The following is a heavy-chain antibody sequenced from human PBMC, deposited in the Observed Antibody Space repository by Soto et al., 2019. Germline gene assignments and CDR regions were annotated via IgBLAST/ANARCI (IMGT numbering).Heavy chain of an antibody. CDR2: TYYRSKWYN. Sequence: PSQTLSLTCAISGDSVSSNSAAWNWIRQSPSRGLEWLGRTYYRSKWYNDYAVSVKSRITINPGTSKNQFTLQLNSVTPEDTAVYYCARDLKGSSWYYYYGMDVWGQGTTVTVSS. J-gene: IGHJ6*02. CDR3: ARDLKGSSWYYYYGMDV. D-gene: IGHD6-13*01. CDR1: GDSVSSNSAA. V-gene: IGHV6-1*01.